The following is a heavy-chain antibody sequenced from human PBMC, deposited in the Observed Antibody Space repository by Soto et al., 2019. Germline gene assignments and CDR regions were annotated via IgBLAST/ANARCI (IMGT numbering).Heavy chain of an antibody. J-gene: IGHJ4*02. V-gene: IGHV4-34*01. Sequence: PSETLSLTCAVYGGSFSGYYWSWIRQPPGKGLEWIGEINHSGSTNYNPSLKSRVTISVDTSKNQFSLKLSSVTAADTAVYYCARVYSSSLRTDYWGQGTLVTVSS. D-gene: IGHD6-13*01. CDR2: INHSGST. CDR3: ARVYSSSLRTDY. CDR1: GGSFSGYY.